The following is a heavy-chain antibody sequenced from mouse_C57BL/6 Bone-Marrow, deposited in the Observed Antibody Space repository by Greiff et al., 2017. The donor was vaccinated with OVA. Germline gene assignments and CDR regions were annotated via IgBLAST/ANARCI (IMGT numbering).Heavy chain of an antibody. V-gene: IGHV5-2*01. CDR3: ARDNYGYDGAWFAY. J-gene: IGHJ3*01. CDR1: EYEFPSHD. CDR2: INSDGGST. D-gene: IGHD2-2*01. Sequence: EVQGVESGGGLVQPGESLKLSCESNEYEFPSHDMSWVRKTPEKRLELVAAINSDGGSTYYPDTMERRFIISRDNTKKTLYLQLSSLRSEDTALYYCARDNYGYDGAWFAYWGQGTLVTVSA.